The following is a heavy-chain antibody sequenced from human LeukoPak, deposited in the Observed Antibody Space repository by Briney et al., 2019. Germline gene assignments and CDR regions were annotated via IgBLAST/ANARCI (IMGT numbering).Heavy chain of an antibody. D-gene: IGHD6-13*01. CDR1: HGSFSDYY. CDR2: IDHSGSP. V-gene: IGHV4-34*01. Sequence: SETLSLTCAVSHGSFSDYYWSWIRQPPGKGLEWIGEIDHSGSPNYKPSLKSRVTISVDTSKNQFSLKLSSVTAADTAVYYCARTVAVAAAFNDYYYYMDVWGKGTTVTVSS. CDR3: ARTVAVAAAFNDYYYYMDV. J-gene: IGHJ6*03.